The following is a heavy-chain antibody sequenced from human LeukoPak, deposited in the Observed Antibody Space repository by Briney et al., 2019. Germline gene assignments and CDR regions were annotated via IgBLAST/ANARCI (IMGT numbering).Heavy chain of an antibody. D-gene: IGHD3-22*01. J-gene: IGHJ4*02. Sequence: GSLRLSCAASGFTFSSYSMNWVRQPPGKGLEWIGEINHSGSTNYNPSLKSRVTISVDTSKNQFSLKLSSVTAADTAVYYCARGRNTYYYDSSGYYRFDYWGQGTLVTVSS. CDR1: GFTFSSYS. CDR2: INHSGST. V-gene: IGHV4-34*01. CDR3: ARGRNTYYYDSSGYYRFDY.